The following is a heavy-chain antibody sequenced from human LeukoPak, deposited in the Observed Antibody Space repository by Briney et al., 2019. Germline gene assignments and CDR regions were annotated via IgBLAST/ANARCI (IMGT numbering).Heavy chain of an antibody. V-gene: IGHV3-30*02. Sequence: GGSLRLSCAASGFTFSSYGMHWVRQAPGKGLEWVAFIWYDGSNKYYADSVKGRFTISRDNSKNTLYLQMNSLRAEDTAVYYCAKERDAPNFSFGYYYGMDVWGQGTTVTVSS. D-gene: IGHD1-1*01. CDR2: IWYDGSNK. CDR1: GFTFSSYG. J-gene: IGHJ6*02. CDR3: AKERDAPNFSFGYYYGMDV.